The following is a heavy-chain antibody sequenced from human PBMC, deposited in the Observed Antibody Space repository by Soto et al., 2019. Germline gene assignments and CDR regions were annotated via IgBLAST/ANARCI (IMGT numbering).Heavy chain of an antibody. V-gene: IGHV3-30-3*01. CDR3: ARVGDFWGGYYLY. CDR2: ISYDGSNK. Sequence: GGSLRLSCAASGFTFSSYAMRWVRQAPGKGLEWVAVISYDGSNKYYADSVKGRFTISRDNSKNTLYLQMNSLRAEDTAVYYCARVGDFWGGYYLYWGQGTLVTVSS. D-gene: IGHD3-3*01. J-gene: IGHJ4*02. CDR1: GFTFSSYA.